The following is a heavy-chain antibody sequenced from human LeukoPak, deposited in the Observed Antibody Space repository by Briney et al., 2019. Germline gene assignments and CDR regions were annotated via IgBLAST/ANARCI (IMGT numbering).Heavy chain of an antibody. CDR3: ARDPWGFGEWGFDY. J-gene: IGHJ4*02. V-gene: IGHV4-31*03. CDR1: GGSISSGGYY. D-gene: IGHD3-10*01. Sequence: SETLSLTCTVSGGSISSGGYYWSWIRQHPGKGLEWIGYIYYSGSTYYNPSLKSRVTISVDTSKNQFSLKLSSVTAADTAVYYCARDPWGFGEWGFDYWGRGTLVTVSS. CDR2: IYYSGST.